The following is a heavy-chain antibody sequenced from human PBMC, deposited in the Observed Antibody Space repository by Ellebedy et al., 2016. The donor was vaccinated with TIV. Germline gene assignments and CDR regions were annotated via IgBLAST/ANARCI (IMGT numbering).Heavy chain of an antibody. J-gene: IGHJ4*02. V-gene: IGHV4-34*01. CDR3: ARGKSNRYRSIVARPYDY. D-gene: IGHD6-6*01. Sequence: MPSETLSLTCAVYAGSFSGYYWSWILQLPGKGLEWIGEINHSGSTNYNPSPKSRVTISVDTSKNQFSLKVNSVTAADTAVYYGARGKSNRYRSIVARPYDYWGQGTLVTVSS. CDR1: AGSFSGYY. CDR2: INHSGST.